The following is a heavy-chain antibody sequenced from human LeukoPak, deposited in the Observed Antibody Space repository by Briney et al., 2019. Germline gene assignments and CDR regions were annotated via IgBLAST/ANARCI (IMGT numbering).Heavy chain of an antibody. CDR3: ARRSPNYYFDY. CDR2: INSDGSST. V-gene: IGHV3-74*01. J-gene: IGHJ4*02. CDR1: GFTFSSYW. Sequence: GGSLRLSCAASGFTFSSYWMHWVRQAPGKGLVWVSRINSDGSSTSYADSVKGRFTISRDNAKNTVYLQMNSLRAEDTAVYYCARRSPNYYFDYWGQGTPVTVSS.